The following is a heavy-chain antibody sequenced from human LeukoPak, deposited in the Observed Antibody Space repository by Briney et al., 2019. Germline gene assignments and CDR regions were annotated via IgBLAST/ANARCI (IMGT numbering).Heavy chain of an antibody. D-gene: IGHD6-6*01. V-gene: IGHV4-30-4*08. CDR2: IYYSGST. Sequence: PSETLSLTCTVSGGSISSGDYYWSWIRQPPGKGLEWIGYIYYSGSTYYNPSLKGRVTISVDTSKNPFSLKPSSVTAADTAVYYCAREGHSSSSGYWGQGTLVTVSS. CDR1: GGSISSGDYY. J-gene: IGHJ4*02. CDR3: AREGHSSSSGY.